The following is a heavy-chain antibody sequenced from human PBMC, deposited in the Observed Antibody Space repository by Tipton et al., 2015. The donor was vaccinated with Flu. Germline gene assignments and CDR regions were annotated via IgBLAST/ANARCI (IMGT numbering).Heavy chain of an antibody. CDR1: GGSLSGYY. V-gene: IGHV4-59*10. CDR3: ARGQIFGWFDP. Sequence: TLSLTCAVYGGSLSGYYWSWIRQPPGKGLEWIGRIYTSGSTNYNPSLKSRVTISVDTSKNQFSLKLSSVTAADTAVYYCARGQIFGWFDPWGQGTLVTVSS. J-gene: IGHJ5*02. CDR2: IYTSGST. D-gene: IGHD2/OR15-2a*01.